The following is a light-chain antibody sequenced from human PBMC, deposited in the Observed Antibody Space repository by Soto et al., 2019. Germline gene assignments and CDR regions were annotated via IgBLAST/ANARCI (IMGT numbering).Light chain of an antibody. V-gene: IGKV1-5*01. Sequence: DIQMTQYPSTLSASVGDRLTITGRDSQSIVSWLAWYQQKPGKDPELLIYDASSLKSGVTSRFSGSGSGTEFTLTISDLQPGDFATYFCQQYNTYVFGQGTKVDIK. CDR3: QQYNTYV. CDR2: DAS. CDR1: QSIVSW. J-gene: IGKJ1*01.